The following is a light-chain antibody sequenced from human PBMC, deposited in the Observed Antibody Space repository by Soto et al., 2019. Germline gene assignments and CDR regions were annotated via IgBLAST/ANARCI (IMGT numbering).Light chain of an antibody. J-gene: IGKJ5*01. V-gene: IGKV1-12*01. Sequence: DIQMTQSPSSVSASVGDRVTITCRASQGISRWLAWYQKKPGRAPKLLIYAASSLQSGVPVRFSGSGSGTDLTLSISSLEPEDVATYFCPQLDSFPLTFGQGTRLEIK. CDR2: AAS. CDR1: QGISRW. CDR3: PQLDSFPLT.